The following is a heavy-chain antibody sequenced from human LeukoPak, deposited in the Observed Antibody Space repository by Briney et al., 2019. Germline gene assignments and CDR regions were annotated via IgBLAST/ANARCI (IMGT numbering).Heavy chain of an antibody. CDR1: GYTFTSYG. Sequence: ASVKVSRKASGYTFTSYGISWVRQAPGQGLEWMGWISAYNGNTNYAQKLQGRVTMTTDTSTSTAYMELRSLRSDDTAVYYCARVSITMIVVVTPEYYFDYWGQGTLVTVSS. CDR3: ARVSITMIVVVTPEYYFDY. J-gene: IGHJ4*02. D-gene: IGHD3-22*01. CDR2: ISAYNGNT. V-gene: IGHV1-18*01.